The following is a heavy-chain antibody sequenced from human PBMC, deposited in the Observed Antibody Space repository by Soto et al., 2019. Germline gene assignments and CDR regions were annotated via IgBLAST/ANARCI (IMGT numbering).Heavy chain of an antibody. D-gene: IGHD3-10*01. V-gene: IGHV4-30-2*01. CDR2: IYHSGST. J-gene: IGHJ6*02. CDR1: GGSISSGGYS. CDR3: AREYVVRGARMDV. Sequence: QLQLQESGSGLLKPSQTLSLTCAVSGGSISSGGYSWSWIRQPPGKGLEWIGYIYHSGSTYYNPSLKSRVNSSGDRANTQFSLKLSSVNAADTAVYYGAREYVVRGARMDVWGQGTTVTVSS.